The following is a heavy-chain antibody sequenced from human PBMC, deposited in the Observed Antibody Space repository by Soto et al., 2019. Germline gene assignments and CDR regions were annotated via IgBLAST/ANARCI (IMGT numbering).Heavy chain of an antibody. Sequence: PGGSLRLSCAASGFTFSSYGMHWVRQAPGKGLEWVAVISYDGSNKYYADSVKGRFTISRDNSKNTLYLQMNSLRAEDTAVYYCAKVSSSWYNYYYGMDVWGQGTTVTVSS. CDR1: GFTFSSYG. CDR2: ISYDGSNK. D-gene: IGHD6-13*01. J-gene: IGHJ6*02. V-gene: IGHV3-30*18. CDR3: AKVSSSWYNYYYGMDV.